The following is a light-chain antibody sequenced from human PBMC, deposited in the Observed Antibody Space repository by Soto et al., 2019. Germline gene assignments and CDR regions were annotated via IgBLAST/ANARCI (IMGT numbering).Light chain of an antibody. Sequence: DIQMTQSPSSVSASVGDRVTITCRASQYISNWLAWYQQKPGKAPKLLIYAASSLVNGVPSRFSGSGSGTNFTLTISSLQPEDLATYYCQQANSFPFGGGTKVVI. V-gene: IGKV1-12*01. CDR3: QQANSFP. J-gene: IGKJ4*01. CDR1: QYISNW. CDR2: AAS.